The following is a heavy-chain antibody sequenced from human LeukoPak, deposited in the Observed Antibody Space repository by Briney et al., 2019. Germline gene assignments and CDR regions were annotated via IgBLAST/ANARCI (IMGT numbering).Heavy chain of an antibody. Sequence: GASVKDSCKASGYTFTSYYMHWVRQAPGQGLEWMGIINPSSGSTSYAQKFQGRVTMTRDTSTSTVYMELSSLRSEDTAVYYCARDRYYYDSSGYIRGISFDYWGQGTLVTVSS. J-gene: IGHJ4*02. CDR1: GYTFTSYY. V-gene: IGHV1-46*01. CDR3: ARDRYYYDSSGYIRGISFDY. CDR2: INPSSGST. D-gene: IGHD3-22*01.